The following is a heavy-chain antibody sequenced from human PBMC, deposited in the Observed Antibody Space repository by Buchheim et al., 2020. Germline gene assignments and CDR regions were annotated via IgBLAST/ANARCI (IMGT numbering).Heavy chain of an antibody. J-gene: IGHJ4*02. V-gene: IGHV4-39*07. CDR3: ASVKGGNTYYYGSGSYFFDY. CDR2: IYYSGST. D-gene: IGHD3-10*01. Sequence: QLQLQESGPGLVKPSETLSLTCTVSGGSISSSSYYWGWIRQPPGKGLEWIGSIYYSGSTYYNPSLKSRVTISVDTSKNQFSLKLSSVTAADTAVYYCASVKGGNTYYYGSGSYFFDYWGQGTL. CDR1: GGSISSSSYY.